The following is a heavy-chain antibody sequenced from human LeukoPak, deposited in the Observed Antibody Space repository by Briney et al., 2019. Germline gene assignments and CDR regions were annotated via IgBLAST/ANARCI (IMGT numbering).Heavy chain of an antibody. CDR3: ARHVKTHYYYYMDV. V-gene: IGHV5-51*01. CDR2: IYPGDSDT. CDR1: GYSFTSYW. J-gene: IGHJ6*03. Sequence: GESLKIYRKGSGYSFTSYWIGWVRQMPGKGLEWMGIIYPGDSDTRYSPSFQGQVTISADKSISTAYLQWSSLKASDTAMYYCARHVKTHYYYYMDVWAKGTTVTVSS. D-gene: IGHD2/OR15-2a*01.